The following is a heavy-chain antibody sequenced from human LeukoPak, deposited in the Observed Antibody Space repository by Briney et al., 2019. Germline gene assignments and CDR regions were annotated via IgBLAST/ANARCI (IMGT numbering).Heavy chain of an antibody. CDR2: ISWNSGSI. CDR1: GFTFDDYA. CDR3: AKEGMIAVAAPRYYYYYYMDV. D-gene: IGHD6-19*01. J-gene: IGHJ6*03. V-gene: IGHV3-9*01. Sequence: PGGSLRLSCAASGFTFDDYAMHWVRQAPGKGLEWVSGISWNSGSIGYADSLKGRFTISRDNAKNSLYLQMNSLRAEDTALYYCAKEGMIAVAAPRYYYYYYMDVWGKGTTVTISS.